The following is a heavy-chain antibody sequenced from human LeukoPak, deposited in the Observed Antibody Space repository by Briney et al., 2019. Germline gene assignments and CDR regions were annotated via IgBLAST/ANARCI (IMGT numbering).Heavy chain of an antibody. CDR1: GGSISSGSYY. D-gene: IGHD1-26*01. V-gene: IGHV4-61*02. CDR2: IYTSGST. J-gene: IGHJ4*02. Sequence: KASQTLSLTCTVSGGSISSGSYYWSWIRQPAGKGLEWIGRIYTSGSTNYSPSLKSRVTISVDTSKNQFSLKLSSVTAADTAVYYCARVLWELGEGYFDYWGQGTLVTVSS. CDR3: ARVLWELGEGYFDY.